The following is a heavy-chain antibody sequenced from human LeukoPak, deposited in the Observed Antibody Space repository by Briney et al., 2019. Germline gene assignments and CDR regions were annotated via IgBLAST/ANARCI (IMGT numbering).Heavy chain of an antibody. Sequence: SETLSLTCTVSGGSISSYYWSWIRQPPGKGLEWIGYIYYSGSTNYNPSPKSRVTISVDTSKNQFSLKLSSVTAADTAVYYCASGDYTYYFDYWGQGTLVTVSS. CDR1: GGSISSYY. V-gene: IGHV4-59*01. D-gene: IGHD4-11*01. J-gene: IGHJ4*02. CDR3: ASGDYTYYFDY. CDR2: IYYSGST.